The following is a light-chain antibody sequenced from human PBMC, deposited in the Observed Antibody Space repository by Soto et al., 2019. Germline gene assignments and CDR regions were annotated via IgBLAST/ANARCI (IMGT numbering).Light chain of an antibody. CDR2: DVS. Sequence: QSALTQPASLSGSPGQSITISCTGTSSNIGIYNFISWYQQHPDKAPKLIIYDVSNRPSGISHRFSASKSGNTASLTISGLQTEDEADYYCSSYTSTTTPFVFGTGTKLTVL. V-gene: IGLV2-14*03. J-gene: IGLJ1*01. CDR1: SSNIGIYNF. CDR3: SSYTSTTTPFV.